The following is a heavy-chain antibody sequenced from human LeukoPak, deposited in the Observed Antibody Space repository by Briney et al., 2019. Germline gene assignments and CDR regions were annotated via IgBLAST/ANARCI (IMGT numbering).Heavy chain of an antibody. J-gene: IGHJ4*02. Sequence: GGSLRLSCGTSGFTFRSYEMNWVRQAPGKGLEWVSYIRSSGSIRYYADSVKGRFTVSRDNAKNSLYLQMNSLRAEDTAVYYCVRGGHVTMVLADYWGQGTLVIVSS. V-gene: IGHV3-48*03. CDR3: VRGGHVTMVLADY. D-gene: IGHD3-10*01. CDR2: IRSSGSIR. CDR1: GFTFRSYE.